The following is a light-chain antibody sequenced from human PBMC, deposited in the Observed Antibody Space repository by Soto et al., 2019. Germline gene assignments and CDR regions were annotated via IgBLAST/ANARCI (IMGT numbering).Light chain of an antibody. J-gene: IGKJ2*01. Sequence: GDRVTITCRASQSITYWLAWYQQKPGRAPKLLIYDVFNLQSGVPSRFSGSGSGTEFTLTISSLQPDDSATYYCQHYHSFSFTFGQGTKLEIK. V-gene: IGKV1-5*01. CDR1: QSITYW. CDR2: DVF. CDR3: QHYHSFSFT.